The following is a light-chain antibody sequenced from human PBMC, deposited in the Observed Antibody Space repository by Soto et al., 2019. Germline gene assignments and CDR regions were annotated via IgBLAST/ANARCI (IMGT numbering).Light chain of an antibody. V-gene: IGLV1-40*01. J-gene: IGLJ1*01. Sequence: QSVLTQPPSVSGAPGQRVTISCTGSSSNIGAGYDVHWYQQLPGTAPKLLIYGNSNRPSGVPDRFSGSKSGTSASLAITGLHADDEADYYCQSSDSSLNVFGTGTKLTVL. CDR2: GNS. CDR3: QSSDSSLNV. CDR1: SSNIGAGYD.